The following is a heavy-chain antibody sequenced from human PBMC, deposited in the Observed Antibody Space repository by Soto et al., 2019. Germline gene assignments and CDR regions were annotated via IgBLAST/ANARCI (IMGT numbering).Heavy chain of an antibody. Sequence: PGGSLRLSCAASGFTFSSYAMHWVRQAPGKGLEWVSSISSTAGRTSSYADSVKGRFAISRDFSDNTVYLQMNNLRVDDTAVYFCAKGVLSFHYGMEVWGQGTTVTVSS. CDR3: AKGVLSFHYGMEV. D-gene: IGHD3-10*01. CDR2: ISSTAGRTS. J-gene: IGHJ6*02. V-gene: IGHV3-23*01. CDR1: GFTFSSYA.